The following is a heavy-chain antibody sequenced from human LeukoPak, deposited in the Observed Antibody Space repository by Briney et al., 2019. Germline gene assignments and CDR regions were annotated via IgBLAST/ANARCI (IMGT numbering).Heavy chain of an antibody. D-gene: IGHD3-9*01. J-gene: IGHJ4*02. Sequence: GGSLSLSCAASGFTFDDYAMHWVRQAPGEGLGGVSLISWDGGSTYYADSVKGRFTISRDNSKNSLYLQMNSLRAEDTALYYCAKASTYDILTGCIDYWGQGTLVTVSS. V-gene: IGHV3-43D*03. CDR2: ISWDGGST. CDR3: AKASTYDILTGCIDY. CDR1: GFTFDDYA.